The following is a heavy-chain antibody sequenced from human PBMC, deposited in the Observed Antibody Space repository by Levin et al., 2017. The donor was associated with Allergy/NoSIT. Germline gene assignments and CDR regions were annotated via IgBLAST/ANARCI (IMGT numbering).Heavy chain of an antibody. Sequence: GGSLRLSCAAPGFSFRSFGMNWVRQAPGKGLEWVAVISYDGSDKYYADSVKGRFTISRDNSKNTLYLQMNSLRPEDTAVYYCAKDLGFGTSSWSFDYWGQGILVTVSS. J-gene: IGHJ4*02. CDR3: AKDLGFGTSSWSFDY. D-gene: IGHD6-13*01. CDR1: GFSFRSFG. CDR2: ISYDGSDK. V-gene: IGHV3-30*18.